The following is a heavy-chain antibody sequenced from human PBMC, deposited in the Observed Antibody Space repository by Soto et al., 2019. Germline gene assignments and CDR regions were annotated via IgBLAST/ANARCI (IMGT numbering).Heavy chain of an antibody. D-gene: IGHD4-17*01. Sequence: ASVKVSCKASGYTFTSYDINWVRQATGQGLEWMGWMNPNSGNTGYAQKFQGRVTMTRNTSVSTAYMELSSLRSEDTAVYYCATLSGRNDYAEGMDVWGQGTTVTVSS. CDR1: GYTFTSYD. V-gene: IGHV1-8*01. J-gene: IGHJ6*02. CDR3: ATLSGRNDYAEGMDV. CDR2: MNPNSGNT.